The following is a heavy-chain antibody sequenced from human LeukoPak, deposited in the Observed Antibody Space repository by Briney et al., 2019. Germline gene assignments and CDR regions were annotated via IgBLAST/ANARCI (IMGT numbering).Heavy chain of an antibody. D-gene: IGHD3-22*01. J-gene: IGHJ3*02. Sequence: GGSLRLSCAASGFTFSDYYMSCTRHAPGKGLEWVSYISSSGSTIYYADSVKGRFTISRDNAKNSLYLQMNSLRAEDAAVYYCARAEYYYDSSGYYSLFASARDAFDIWGQGTMVTVSS. V-gene: IGHV3-11*04. CDR3: ARAEYYYDSSGYYSLFASARDAFDI. CDR1: GFTFSDYY. CDR2: ISSSGSTI.